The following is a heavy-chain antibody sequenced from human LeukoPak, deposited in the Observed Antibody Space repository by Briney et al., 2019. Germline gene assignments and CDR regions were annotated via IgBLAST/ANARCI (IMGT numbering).Heavy chain of an antibody. J-gene: IGHJ5*02. D-gene: IGHD3-3*01. CDR1: GFTFSSYS. Sequence: PGGSLRLSCAASGFTFSSYSLNWVRQAPGKGLEWVSYISPSSSSTYYADSVKGRFTISRDNARNSLYLQMNSLSTEDTALYYCARDAASGNNWFDPWGQGTLVTVPS. V-gene: IGHV3-48*01. CDR3: ARDAASGNNWFDP. CDR2: ISPSSSST.